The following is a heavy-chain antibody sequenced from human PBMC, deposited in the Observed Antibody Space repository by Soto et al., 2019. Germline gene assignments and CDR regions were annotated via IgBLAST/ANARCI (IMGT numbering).Heavy chain of an antibody. CDR1: GFTFSNYG. CDR3: AKRGFYGSEPYYFHF. D-gene: IGHD3-10*01. V-gene: IGHV3-30*18. CDR2: ISYDGTNK. Sequence: QVQLVEYGGGVVQPGRSLRLSCAASGFTFSNYGMHWVRQAPGKGLDWVEVISYDGTNKYYADSVKGRFTISRDNSKNTLYLQMNSLRAEDTAVYYCAKRGFYGSEPYYFHFWGQGTLVTVSS. J-gene: IGHJ4*02.